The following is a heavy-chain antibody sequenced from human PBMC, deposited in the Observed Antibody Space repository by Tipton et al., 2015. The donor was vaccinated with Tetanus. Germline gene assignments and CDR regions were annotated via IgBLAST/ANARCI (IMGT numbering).Heavy chain of an antibody. CDR2: ISAYNGNT. Sequence: QLVQSGAEVKKPGASVKVSCKASGYTFTSYGISWVRQAPGQGLEWMGWISAYNGNTNYAQKLQGRVTMTTDTSTSTAYMELRSLRSDDTAVYYCARSRSGDILTGPHAFDIWGQGTMVTVSS. J-gene: IGHJ3*02. V-gene: IGHV1-18*01. D-gene: IGHD3-9*01. CDR3: ARSRSGDILTGPHAFDI. CDR1: GYTFTSYG.